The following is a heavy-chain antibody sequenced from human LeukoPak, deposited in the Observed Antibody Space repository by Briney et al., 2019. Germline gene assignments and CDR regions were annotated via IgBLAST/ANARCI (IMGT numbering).Heavy chain of an antibody. CDR3: ARPGYKYYYGAFDI. J-gene: IGHJ3*02. CDR2: MNPNSGNT. Sequence: GASVKVSCKASGYTFTSYDIYWVRQATGQGLEWLGWMNPNSGNTGYAQEFQGRVTMTRNTSISTAYMELSSLRSEDTAVYYCARPGYKYYYGAFDIWGQGTMVTVSS. D-gene: IGHD3-10*01. CDR1: GYTFTSYD. V-gene: IGHV1-8*01.